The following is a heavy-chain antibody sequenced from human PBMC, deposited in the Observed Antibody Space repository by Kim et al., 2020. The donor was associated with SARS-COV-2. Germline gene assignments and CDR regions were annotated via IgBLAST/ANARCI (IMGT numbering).Heavy chain of an antibody. J-gene: IGHJ6*02. CDR1: GGTFSSYA. Sequence: SVKVSCKASGGTFSSYAISWVRQAPGQGLEWMGGIIPIFGTANYAQKFQGRVTITADESTSTAYMELSSLRSEDTAVYYCARDYLSLQDYGDYQQRRGYGMDVWGQGTTVTVSS. CDR3: ARDYLSLQDYGDYQQRRGYGMDV. CDR2: IIPIFGTA. V-gene: IGHV1-69*13. D-gene: IGHD4-17*01.